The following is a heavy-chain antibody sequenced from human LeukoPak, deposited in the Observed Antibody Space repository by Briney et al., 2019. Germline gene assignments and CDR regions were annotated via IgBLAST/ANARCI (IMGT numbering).Heavy chain of an antibody. CDR2: IYYSGST. CDR3: ARDRRDGPDY. D-gene: IGHD5-24*01. CDR1: GGSSSSNY. J-gene: IGHJ4*02. Sequence: SETLSLTCTVSGGSSSSNYWSWIRQPPGKGLEWIGYIYYSGSTNYNPSLKSRVTISVDTSKNQFSLKLSSVTAADTAVYYCARDRRDGPDYWGQGTLVTVSS. V-gene: IGHV4-59*01.